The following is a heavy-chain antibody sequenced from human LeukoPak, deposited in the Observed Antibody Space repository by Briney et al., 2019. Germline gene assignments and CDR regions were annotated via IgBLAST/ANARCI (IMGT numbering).Heavy chain of an antibody. CDR1: GYTVTSYD. V-gene: IGHV1-8*01. Sequence: GASVKVSCKASGYTVTSYDINWVRQATGQGLEWMGRINTNSGNTDYAQKFQGRVTMTRNTSISTVYMELSSLKSEDTAVYYCARGLLQFWNGYTADVFDIWGQGTMVTVSS. D-gene: IGHD3-3*01. CDR2: INTNSGNT. J-gene: IGHJ3*02. CDR3: ARGLLQFWNGYTADVFDI.